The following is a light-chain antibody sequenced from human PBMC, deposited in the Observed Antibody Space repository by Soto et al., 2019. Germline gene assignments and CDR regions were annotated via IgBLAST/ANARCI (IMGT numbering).Light chain of an antibody. Sequence: IRMTQSTSSLSASVGDRVTITCRASQSISSYLNWYQQKPGKAPKLLIYDASSLETGVPSRFGGSGSGTDFTLTISSLQPEDFATYYCQQLNSYLTFGGGTKV. CDR1: QSISSY. V-gene: IGKV1-39*01. CDR3: QQLNSYLT. J-gene: IGKJ4*01. CDR2: DAS.